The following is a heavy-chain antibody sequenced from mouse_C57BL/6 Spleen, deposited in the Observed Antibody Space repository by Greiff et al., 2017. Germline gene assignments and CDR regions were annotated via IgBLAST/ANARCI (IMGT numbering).Heavy chain of an antibody. V-gene: IGHV5-4*01. Sequence: EVQLAESGGGLVKPGGSLKLSCAASGFTFSSYAMSWVRQTPEKRLEWVATISDGGSYTYYPDNVKGRFTISRDNAKNNLYLQMSHLKSEDTAMYYCARSDGYYTFYFDYWGQGTTLTVSS. J-gene: IGHJ2*01. CDR1: GFTFSSYA. CDR2: ISDGGSYT. CDR3: ARSDGYYTFYFDY. D-gene: IGHD2-3*01.